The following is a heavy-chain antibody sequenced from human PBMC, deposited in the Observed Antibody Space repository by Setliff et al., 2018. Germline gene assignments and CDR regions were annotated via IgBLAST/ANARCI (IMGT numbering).Heavy chain of an antibody. CDR1: GVSITSGHY. CDR2: IHQRGRT. Sequence: SETLSLTCGVSGVSITSGHYWGWIRQSPGKGLEWLATIHQRGRTYYNPSLQSRVTMSLDRSKNQFSLRLTSVTASDTAVYYCASPRRDDLDSPFDPFDIWGHGTRVTVSS. CDR3: ASPRRDDLDSPFDPFDI. D-gene: IGHD3-3*01. V-gene: IGHV4-38-2*01. J-gene: IGHJ3*02.